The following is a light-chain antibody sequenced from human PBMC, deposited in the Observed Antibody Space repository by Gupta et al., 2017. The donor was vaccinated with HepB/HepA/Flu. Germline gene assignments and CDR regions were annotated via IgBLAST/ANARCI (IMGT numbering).Light chain of an antibody. CDR1: QSVSSN. CDR2: GAS. J-gene: IGKJ4*01. Sequence: VMTQSPATLSVSPGERATLSCRASQSVSSNLAWHQQKPGQAPRLLIYGASTRATGIPARFSGSGSGTEFTLTISSLQSEDFAVYYCQQYNNWHTFGGGTKVEIK. V-gene: IGKV3-15*01. CDR3: QQYNNWHT.